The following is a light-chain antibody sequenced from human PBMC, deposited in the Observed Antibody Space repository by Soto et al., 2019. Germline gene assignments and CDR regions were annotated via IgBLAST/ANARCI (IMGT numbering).Light chain of an antibody. V-gene: IGKV3-15*01. CDR3: QQYNNWPPYT. CDR1: QSVSSN. J-gene: IGKJ2*01. Sequence: EIVMTQSPATLSVSPGERATLSCRASQSVSSNLAWYQQKAGQAPRLLLYGASTRATGTPGRFSGSGSGTAISLTISCLHSEDFAVYYCQQYNNWPPYTFGQGTKLEIK. CDR2: GAS.